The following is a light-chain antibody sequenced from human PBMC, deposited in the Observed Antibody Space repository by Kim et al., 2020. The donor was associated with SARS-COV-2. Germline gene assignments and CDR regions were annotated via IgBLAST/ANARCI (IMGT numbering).Light chain of an antibody. J-gene: IGLJ3*02. CDR1: SSNIGSNT. Sequence: QSVLTQPPSASGTPGQRVTLSCSGSSSNIGSNTVHWYQQLPGTAPKLLIYSNDQRPSRVPDRFSGSKSGTSASLAISGLQSEDEADYYCAAWDDSLNGPVFGGGTKLTVL. CDR2: SND. V-gene: IGLV1-44*01. CDR3: AAWDDSLNGPV.